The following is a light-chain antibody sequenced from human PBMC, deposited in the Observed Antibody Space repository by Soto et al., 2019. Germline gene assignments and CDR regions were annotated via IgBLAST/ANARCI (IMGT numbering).Light chain of an antibody. CDR3: QQYYSSPWT. CDR2: GAS. J-gene: IGKJ1*01. Sequence: EIVLTQSPGTLSXXPXXXXXLXXMASQSISSSYLAWYQQKPGQAPRLLIYGASSRATGTPDRFSGSGSGTDFTLTICRLEPEDFAVYYCQQYYSSPWTFGLGTKVDIK. V-gene: IGKV3-20*01. CDR1: QSISSSY.